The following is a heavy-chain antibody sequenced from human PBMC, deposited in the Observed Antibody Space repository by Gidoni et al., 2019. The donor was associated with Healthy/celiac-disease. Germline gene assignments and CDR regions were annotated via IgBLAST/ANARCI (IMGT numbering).Heavy chain of an antibody. CDR2: ISYDGSNK. D-gene: IGHD4-4*01. Sequence: QVQLVESGGGVVQPGRSLRLSCAASGFTFRSYAMHWVRQAPGKGLEWVAVISYDGSNKYYADSVKGRFTISRDNSKNTLYLQMNSLRAEDTAVYYCARDGVSWVSVTTLNWYFDLWGRGTLVTVSS. J-gene: IGHJ2*01. CDR1: GFTFRSYA. V-gene: IGHV3-30-3*01. CDR3: ARDGVSWVSVTTLNWYFDL.